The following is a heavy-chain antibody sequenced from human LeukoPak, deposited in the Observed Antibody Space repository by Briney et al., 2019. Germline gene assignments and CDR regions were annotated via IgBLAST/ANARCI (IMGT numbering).Heavy chain of an antibody. V-gene: IGHV4-34*01. D-gene: IGHD6-19*01. CDR1: GGSFSVYY. Sequence: PSETLSLTCAVSGGSFSVYYWSWIRQPPGKGLEWIGEVNHLGRTNYNPSLKSRVTMSLDTSKKEVSLKLTSVTAADTAAYYCARGSASGIYPIDYWGQGTLVTVSS. CDR3: ARGSASGIYPIDY. CDR2: VNHLGRT. J-gene: IGHJ4*02.